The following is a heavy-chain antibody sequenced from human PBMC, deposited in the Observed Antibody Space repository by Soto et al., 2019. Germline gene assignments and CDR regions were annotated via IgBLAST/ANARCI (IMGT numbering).Heavy chain of an antibody. J-gene: IGHJ4*02. CDR2: IWYDGSNK. V-gene: IGHV3-33*01. Sequence: QVQLVESGGGVVQPGRSLRLSCAASGFTFSSYGMHWVRQAPGKGLEWVAVIWYDGSNKYYADSVKGRFTISRDNSKNTLYLKMNSLRAEDTAVYYCAREAAAGYYFDYWGQGTLVTVSS. CDR3: AREAAAGYYFDY. CDR1: GFTFSSYG. D-gene: IGHD6-13*01.